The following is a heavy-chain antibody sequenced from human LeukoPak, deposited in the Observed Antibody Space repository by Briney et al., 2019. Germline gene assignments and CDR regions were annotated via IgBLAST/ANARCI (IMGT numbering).Heavy chain of an antibody. CDR1: GFTFSSYG. Sequence: GRSLRLSCAASGFTFSSYGMHWVRQAPGKGLEWVAVISYDGSSKYYADSVKGRFTISRDNSKNTLYLQMNSLRAEDTAVYYCARGVSGYVAVGMDVWGQGTTVTVSS. V-gene: IGHV3-30*19. CDR2: ISYDGSSK. CDR3: ARGVSGYVAVGMDV. J-gene: IGHJ6*02. D-gene: IGHD5-12*01.